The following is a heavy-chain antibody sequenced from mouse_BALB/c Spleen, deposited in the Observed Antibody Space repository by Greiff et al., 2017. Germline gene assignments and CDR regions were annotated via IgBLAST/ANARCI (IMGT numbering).Heavy chain of an antibody. D-gene: IGHD1-2*01. J-gene: IGHJ3*01. CDR2: IDPENGDT. CDR3: TSYYGYTWFAY. V-gene: IGHV14-4*02. Sequence: EVQLQQSGAELVRSGASVKLSCTASGFNIKDYYMHWVKQRPEQGLEWIGWIDPENGDTEYAPKFQGKATMTADTSSNTAYLQLSSLTSEDTAVYYCTSYYGYTWFAYWGQGTLVTVSA. CDR1: GFNIKDYY.